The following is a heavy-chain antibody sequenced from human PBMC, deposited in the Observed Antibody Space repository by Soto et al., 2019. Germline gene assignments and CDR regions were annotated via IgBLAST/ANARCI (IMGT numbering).Heavy chain of an antibody. Sequence: SSETLSLTCAVYGGSFSGYYWSWIRQPPGKGLEWIGEINHSGSTNYNPSLKSRVTISVDTSKNQFSLKLSSVTAADTAVYYCARGPPIAAAGDYYFDYWGQGTLVTVSS. J-gene: IGHJ4*02. CDR1: GGSFSGYY. CDR3: ARGPPIAAAGDYYFDY. D-gene: IGHD6-13*01. CDR2: INHSGST. V-gene: IGHV4-34*01.